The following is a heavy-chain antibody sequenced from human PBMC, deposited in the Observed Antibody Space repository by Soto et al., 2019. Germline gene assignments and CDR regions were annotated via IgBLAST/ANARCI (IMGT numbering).Heavy chain of an antibody. D-gene: IGHD2-21*02. V-gene: IGHV3-15*01. CDR1: GFTFSNAW. Sequence: GSLRLSGAASGFTFSNAWMSWVRQAPGKGLEWVGRIKSKTDGGTTDYAAPVKGRFTISRDDSKNTLYLQMNSLKTEDTAVYYCTTTPLAYCGGDCSLYAFDIWGQGTMVTVSS. CDR3: TTTPLAYCGGDCSLYAFDI. CDR2: IKSKTDGGTT. J-gene: IGHJ3*02.